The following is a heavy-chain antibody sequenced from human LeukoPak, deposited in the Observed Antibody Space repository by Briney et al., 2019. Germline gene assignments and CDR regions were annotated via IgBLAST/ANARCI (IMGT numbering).Heavy chain of an antibody. Sequence: SETLSLTCTVSGGSISRSSYYWAWIRQPPGKGLEWIGSIYYSGTTYYNPSLKSRVTISVDTSKNQFSLKLSSVTAADTAVYYCARPYSSYYYIDVWGEGTTVTISS. J-gene: IGHJ6*03. V-gene: IGHV4-39*01. CDR1: GGSISRSSYY. CDR3: ARPYSSYYYIDV. CDR2: IYYSGTT. D-gene: IGHD4-11*01.